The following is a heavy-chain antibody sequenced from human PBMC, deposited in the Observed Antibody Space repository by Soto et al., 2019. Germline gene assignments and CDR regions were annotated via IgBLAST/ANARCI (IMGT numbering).Heavy chain of an antibody. CDR2: ISGSGGST. CDR1: GFTFSSYA. Sequence: GSLRLSCAASGFTFSSYAMSWVRQAPGKGLDWVSAISGSGGSTYYADSVKGRFTISRDNSKNTLYLQMNSLRAEDTAVYYCAKYIVATRILDYFDYWGQGTLVTVSS. V-gene: IGHV3-23*01. J-gene: IGHJ4*02. D-gene: IGHD5-12*01. CDR3: AKYIVATRILDYFDY.